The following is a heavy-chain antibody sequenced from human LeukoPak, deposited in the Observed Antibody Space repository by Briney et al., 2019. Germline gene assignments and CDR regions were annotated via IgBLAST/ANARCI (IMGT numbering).Heavy chain of an antibody. CDR3: ARQGQPDAFDI. CDR1: GFTVSSNY. Sequence: GGSLRLSCAASGFTVSSNYMSWVRQAPGKGPEWVSVIYSGGSTYYADSVKGRFTISRDNSKNTLYLQMNSLRAEDTAVYYCARQGQPDAFDIWGQGTMVTVSS. J-gene: IGHJ3*02. V-gene: IGHV3-53*01. D-gene: IGHD6-13*01. CDR2: IYSGGST.